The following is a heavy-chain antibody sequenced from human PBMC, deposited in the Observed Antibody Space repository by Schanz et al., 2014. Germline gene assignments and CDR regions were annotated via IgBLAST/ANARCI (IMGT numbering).Heavy chain of an antibody. CDR2: INWSDGST. CDR3: AKVAPAATYLDS. V-gene: IGHV3-20*04. Sequence: EVQLLESGGGLVQPGGSLRLSCAGSGFTFSSYAMSWVRQTPGKGLEWVSAINWSDGSTGYADSVKGRFTISRDNAKNSLFLQMNSLSAEDTAVYYCAKVAPAATYLDSWGLGTLVTVSS. J-gene: IGHJ4*02. CDR1: GFTFSSYA. D-gene: IGHD2-2*01.